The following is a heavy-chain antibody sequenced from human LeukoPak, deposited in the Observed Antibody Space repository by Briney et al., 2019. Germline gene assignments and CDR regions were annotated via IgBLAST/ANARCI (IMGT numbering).Heavy chain of an antibody. J-gene: IGHJ4*02. CDR1: GYSISSGYY. D-gene: IGHD1-26*01. V-gene: IGHV4-38-2*02. CDR2: IYHSGST. CDR3: ARVRAAGVGATFDY. Sequence: PSETLSLTCTVSGYSISSGYYWGWIRQPPGKGLEWIGSIYHSGSTYYNPSLKSRVTISVDTSKNQFSLKLSSVTAADTAVYYCARVRAAGVGATFDYWGQGTLVTVSS.